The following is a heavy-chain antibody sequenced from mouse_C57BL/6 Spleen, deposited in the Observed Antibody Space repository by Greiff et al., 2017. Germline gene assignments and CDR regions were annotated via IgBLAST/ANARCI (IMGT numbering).Heavy chain of an antibody. CDR2: IYPSDSET. Sequence: QVQLQQPGAELVRPGSSVKLSCKASGYTFTSYWMDWVKQRPGQGLEWIGNIYPSDSETHYNQQFKDKATLTVDKSSSTAYMQLSSLTSEDSAVYYGARENYSSSTCFDYWGQGTTRTVSS. CDR3: ARENYSSSTCFDY. V-gene: IGHV1-61*01. J-gene: IGHJ2*01. D-gene: IGHD1-1*01. CDR1: GYTFTSYW.